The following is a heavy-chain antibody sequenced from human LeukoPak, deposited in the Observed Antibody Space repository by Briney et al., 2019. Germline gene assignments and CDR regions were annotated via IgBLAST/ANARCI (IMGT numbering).Heavy chain of an antibody. V-gene: IGHV3-23*01. CDR1: GFTFSDFP. CDR2: IFPSSVEI. Sequence: GGSLRLSCAASGFTFSDFPMIWVRQAPGKGLEWVSTIFPSSVEIHYADSVKGRFTISRDNSKNTLYLQMNSLRAEDTAVYYCAKGHYGSGSIDAFDIWGQGTMVTVSS. J-gene: IGHJ3*02. D-gene: IGHD3-10*01. CDR3: AKGHYGSGSIDAFDI.